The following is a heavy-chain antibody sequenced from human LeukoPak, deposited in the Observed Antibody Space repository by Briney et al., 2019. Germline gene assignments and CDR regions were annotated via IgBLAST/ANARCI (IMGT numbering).Heavy chain of an antibody. J-gene: IGHJ4*02. CDR2: IYTSGST. V-gene: IGHV4-4*07. CDR3: AREQVICSSTSCYNGLDY. CDR1: GGSISSYY. D-gene: IGHD2-2*02. Sequence: SETLSLTCTVSGGSISSYYWSWIRQPAGKGLEWIGRIYTSGSTNYNPSLKSRVTMSVDTSKNQFSLKLSSVTAADTAVYYCAREQVICSSTSCYNGLDYWGQGTLVTVSS.